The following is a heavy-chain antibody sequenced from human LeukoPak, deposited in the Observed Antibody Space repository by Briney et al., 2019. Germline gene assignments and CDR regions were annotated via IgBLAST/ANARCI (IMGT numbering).Heavy chain of an antibody. CDR2: ISGRGGTT. V-gene: IGHV3-23*01. CDR3: AKKHGSSSDSFDI. D-gene: IGHD6-6*01. CDR1: GFTFSNYV. Sequence: PGGSLRLSCAASGFTFSNYVMHWVRQAPGKGLEWVSTISGRGGTTYYADSVKGRFTISRNNSKNTLYLQMNSLRAEDTAVYYCAKKHGSSSDSFDIWGHGTMVTVSS. J-gene: IGHJ3*02.